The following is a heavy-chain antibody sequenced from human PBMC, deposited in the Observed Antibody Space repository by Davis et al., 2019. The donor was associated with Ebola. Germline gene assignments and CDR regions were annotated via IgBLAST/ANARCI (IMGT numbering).Heavy chain of an antibody. CDR3: ARDKAGSNY. CDR2: ISSDSDYI. CDR1: GFTFSTYS. V-gene: IGHV3-21*01. J-gene: IGHJ4*02. Sequence: GESLKISCAASGFTFSTYSMSWVRQAPGKALEWVSSISSDSDYIYYADSAKGRFTISRDNAKNSLYLQMNSRRAEDTAVYYCARDKAGSNYWGQGTLVTVSS.